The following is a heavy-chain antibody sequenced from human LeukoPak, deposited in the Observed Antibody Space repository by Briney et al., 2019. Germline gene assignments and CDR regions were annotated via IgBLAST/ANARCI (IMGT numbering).Heavy chain of an antibody. CDR2: IWYDGSNK. CDR3: ARDPLGSSWYYDY. CDR1: GFTFSSYG. Sequence: GGSLRLSCAASGFTFSSYGMHWVRQAPGKGLEWVADIWYDGSNKYYADSVKGRFTISRDNSKNTLYLQMNSLRAEDTAVYYCARDPLGSSWYYDYWGQGTLVTVSS. D-gene: IGHD6-13*01. J-gene: IGHJ4*02. V-gene: IGHV3-33*01.